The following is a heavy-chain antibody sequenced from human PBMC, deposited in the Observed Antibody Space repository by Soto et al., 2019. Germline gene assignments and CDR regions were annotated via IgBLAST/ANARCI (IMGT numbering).Heavy chain of an antibody. CDR3: AADPNYDILTGYLYGMDV. Sequence: SVKGSCTASGFTFNIAAVQWGRQARGQRLEWIGWIVVGSGNTNYAQKFQERVTITRDMSTSTAYMELSSLRSEDTAVYYCAADPNYDILTGYLYGMDVWGQGTTVTGSS. CDR1: GFTFNIAA. J-gene: IGHJ6*02. D-gene: IGHD3-9*01. V-gene: IGHV1-58*01. CDR2: IVVGSGNT.